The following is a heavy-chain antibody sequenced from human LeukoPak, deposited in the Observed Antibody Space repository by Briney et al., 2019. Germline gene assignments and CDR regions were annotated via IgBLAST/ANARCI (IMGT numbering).Heavy chain of an antibody. CDR3: ASVSGYNYGYVPYYFDY. J-gene: IGHJ4*02. D-gene: IGHD5-18*01. Sequence: PSETLSLTCTVSGGSISGYYWSWIRQPAGKGLEWIGRIYTSGTTNYNPSLKSRVTMSVDTSKNQFSLKLSSVTAADTAVYYCASVSGYNYGYVPYYFDYWGQGTLVTVSS. CDR1: GGSISGYY. V-gene: IGHV4-4*07. CDR2: IYTSGTT.